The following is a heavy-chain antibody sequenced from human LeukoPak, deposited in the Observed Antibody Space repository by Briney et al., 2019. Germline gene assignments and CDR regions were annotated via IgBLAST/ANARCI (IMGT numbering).Heavy chain of an antibody. J-gene: IGHJ4*02. CDR2: ISGSDGRT. Sequence: GGSLRLSCTASGFAYSTFALGWVRQAPGKGLEWVPIISGSDGRTFYADSVKGRFTISRDNSKNTLYLQMNSLRAEDTAVYYCAKDLHGYSSSWYNWGQGTLVTVSS. V-gene: IGHV3-23*01. CDR1: GFAYSTFA. D-gene: IGHD6-13*01. CDR3: AKDLHGYSSSWYN.